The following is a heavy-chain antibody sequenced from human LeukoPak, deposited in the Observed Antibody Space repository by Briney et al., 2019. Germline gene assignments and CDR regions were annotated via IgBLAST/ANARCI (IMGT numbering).Heavy chain of an antibody. Sequence: GGSLRLSCAASGFTFDDYGMSWVRQAPGKGLEWVSGINWNGGSTGYADSVKGRFTISRDNAKNSLYLQTNSLRAEDTALYYCARDPKTCTNGVCYRLLDYWGQGTLVTVSS. V-gene: IGHV3-20*04. J-gene: IGHJ4*02. D-gene: IGHD2-8*01. CDR1: GFTFDDYG. CDR3: ARDPKTCTNGVCYRLLDY. CDR2: INWNGGST.